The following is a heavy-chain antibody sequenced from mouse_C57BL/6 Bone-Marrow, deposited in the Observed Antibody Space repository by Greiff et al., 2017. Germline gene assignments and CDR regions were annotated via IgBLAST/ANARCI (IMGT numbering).Heavy chain of an antibody. V-gene: IGHV5-9-1*02. CDR1: GFTFSSYA. CDR2: ISSGGDYI. Sequence: EVKVVESGEGLVKPGGSLKLSCAASGFTFSSYAMSWVRQTPEKRLEWVAYISSGGDYIYYADTVKGRFTISRDNARNTLCLQMSSLKSEDTAMYYCTRAPNWYFDVWGTGTTVTVSS. CDR3: TRAPNWYFDV. J-gene: IGHJ1*03.